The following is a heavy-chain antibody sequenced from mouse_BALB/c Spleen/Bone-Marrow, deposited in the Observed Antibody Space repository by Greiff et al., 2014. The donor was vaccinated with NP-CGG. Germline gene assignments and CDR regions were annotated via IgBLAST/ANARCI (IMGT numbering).Heavy chain of an antibody. V-gene: IGHV1S135*01. CDR1: GYSFTDYN. CDR2: IDPYNGGT. J-gene: IGHJ4*01. CDR3: ASYHSTCYDMDY. Sequence: VQLQQSGPELVKPGASVKVSCKASGYSFTDYNMYWVKQSHGKSLEWIGYIDPYNGGTSYNQKFKGKATLTVDKSSSTAFMQHNSLTSEDCTYYYCASYHSTCYDMDYWGQGTSVTVSS. D-gene: IGHD3-1*01.